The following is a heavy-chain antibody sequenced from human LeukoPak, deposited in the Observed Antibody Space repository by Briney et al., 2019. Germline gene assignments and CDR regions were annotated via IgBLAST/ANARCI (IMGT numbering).Heavy chain of an antibody. Sequence: PGGSLRLSCAPSGFTFSSYSMHWVRQAPGKGLEWVADISYDGSNKYYADSVKGRFTISRDNSKSTLSLQMHSLRAEDTAVYYCAKGAFTYGDYAPYFDYWGQGTLVTVSS. D-gene: IGHD4-17*01. V-gene: IGHV3-30*07. J-gene: IGHJ4*02. CDR2: ISYDGSNK. CDR1: GFTFSSYS. CDR3: AKGAFTYGDYAPYFDY.